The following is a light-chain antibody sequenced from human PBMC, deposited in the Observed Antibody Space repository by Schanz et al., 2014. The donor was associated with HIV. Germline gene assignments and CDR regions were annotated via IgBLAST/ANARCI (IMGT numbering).Light chain of an antibody. CDR1: QSVSATF. CDR2: GAS. CDR3: QHYGDSRGT. J-gene: IGKJ4*01. Sequence: EIVLTQSPGTLSLSPGERATLSCRASQSVSATFLAWYQQKPGQAPRLLMYGASSRAAGIPDRFSASGSGTDFTLTISRLEPEEFAVYYCQHYGDSRGTFGGGTKVEI. V-gene: IGKV3-20*01.